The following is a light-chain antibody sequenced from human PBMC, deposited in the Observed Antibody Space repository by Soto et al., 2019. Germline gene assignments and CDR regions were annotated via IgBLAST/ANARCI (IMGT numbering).Light chain of an antibody. Sequence: EIVLTQSPVTLSLSPGERATLSFPHSQTVSSARLAWFQQKPGQAPRLLIYGASSRAPGIPDRFSGSGSETDFTLTITRLEPEDFAVYSCHQYGSSPWTFGQGTKVDI. V-gene: IGKV3-20*01. J-gene: IGKJ1*01. CDR3: HQYGSSPWT. CDR2: GAS. CDR1: QTVSSAR.